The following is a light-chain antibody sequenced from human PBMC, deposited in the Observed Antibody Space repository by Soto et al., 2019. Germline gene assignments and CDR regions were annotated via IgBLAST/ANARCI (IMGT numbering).Light chain of an antibody. CDR2: EVT. CDR1: SSDVGAYDY. V-gene: IGLV2-14*01. Sequence: QSVLTQPASVSGSPGQSITISCTGTSSDVGAYDYVSWYQQHPGKAPQFMIYEVTNRPSGVSHRFSGSKSGNTASLTISGLQAEVEADYYCSSYTTTSTYVFGTGTKVT. J-gene: IGLJ1*01. CDR3: SSYTTTSTYV.